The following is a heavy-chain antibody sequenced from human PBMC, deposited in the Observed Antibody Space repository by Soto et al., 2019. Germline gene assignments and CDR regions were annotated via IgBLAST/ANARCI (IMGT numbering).Heavy chain of an antibody. Sequence: GGSLRLSCAASGFTFSSYSMNWVRQAPGKGLEWVSSISSSSSYIYYADSVKGRFTISRDNAKNSLYLQMNSLRAEDTAVYYCASSRMAGYHSLDIWGQGTMVTVSS. V-gene: IGHV3-21*01. D-gene: IGHD6-19*01. J-gene: IGHJ3*02. CDR2: ISSSSSYI. CDR3: ASSRMAGYHSLDI. CDR1: GFTFSSYS.